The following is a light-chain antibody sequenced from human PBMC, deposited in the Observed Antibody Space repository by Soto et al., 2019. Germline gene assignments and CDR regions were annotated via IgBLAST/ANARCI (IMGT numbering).Light chain of an antibody. J-gene: IGLJ2*01. CDR3: ASYTSARIRV. CDR2: DVS. Sequence: QSALTQPASVSASPGQSITISCTGTSSDIGAYHTVSWYQQHPGRAPQLMIYDVSYRPSGISSRFSGSKSGNTASLTISGLQHADDADYYCASYTSARIRVFGGGTKLTVL. V-gene: IGLV2-14*01. CDR1: SSDIGAYHT.